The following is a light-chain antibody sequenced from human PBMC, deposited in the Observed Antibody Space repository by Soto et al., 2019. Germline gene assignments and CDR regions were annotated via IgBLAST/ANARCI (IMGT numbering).Light chain of an antibody. CDR3: VSYTDTDTLV. CDR1: NTDVGQDKS. Sequence: ALAQPASVSGSRGQSITISCVGRNTDVGQDKSVSWYQQGPGKAPNLLIFEVTNRPSGVSSRFSGSRSGNTASLTISGLQPDDEGDYFCVSYTDTDTLVFGTGTKVTVL. V-gene: IGLV2-14*01. CDR2: EVT. J-gene: IGLJ1*01.